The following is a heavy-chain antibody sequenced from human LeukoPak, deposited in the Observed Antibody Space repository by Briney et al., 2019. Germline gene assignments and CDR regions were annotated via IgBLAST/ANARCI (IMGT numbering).Heavy chain of an antibody. V-gene: IGHV4-4*07. Sequence: SETLSLTCTVSGGSISSYYWGWLRQPAGKGLEWIGRIYTSGSTNYNPSLKSRVTMSVDTSKNQFSLKLSSVTAADTAVYYCAGESMTTVTRYFDYWGQGTLVTVSS. J-gene: IGHJ4*02. D-gene: IGHD4-11*01. CDR1: GGSISSYY. CDR3: AGESMTTVTRYFDY. CDR2: IYTSGST.